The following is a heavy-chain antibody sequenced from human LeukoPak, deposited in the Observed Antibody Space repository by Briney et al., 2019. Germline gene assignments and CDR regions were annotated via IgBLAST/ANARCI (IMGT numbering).Heavy chain of an antibody. CDR3: ARWGPPQQAFDY. CDR2: INPNSGGT. Sequence: ASVKVSCKASGYTFTAYYMHWVRQAPGQGLEWMGRINPNSGGTNYAQKFQGRVTMTRDTSISTAYMELSRLRSDDTAVYYCARWGPPQQAFDYWGQGTLVTVSS. J-gene: IGHJ4*02. V-gene: IGHV1-2*06. D-gene: IGHD6-13*01. CDR1: GYTFTAYY.